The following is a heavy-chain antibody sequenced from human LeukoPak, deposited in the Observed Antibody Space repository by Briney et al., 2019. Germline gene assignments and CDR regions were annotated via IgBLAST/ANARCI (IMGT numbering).Heavy chain of an antibody. V-gene: IGHV4-39*01. CDR2: MDYSGST. CDR1: GGSISSSSYY. D-gene: IGHD3-10*01. CDR3: ARHGSYGSGSYHYLDY. Sequence: PETLSLTCTVSGGSISSSSYYWGWIRQPPGKGLEWIRRMDYSGSTYGNPSLKSRVTVSVDTSRNQFALTLSSVTAADTAVYYCARHGSYGSGSYHYLDYWGQGTQVTVSS. J-gene: IGHJ4*02.